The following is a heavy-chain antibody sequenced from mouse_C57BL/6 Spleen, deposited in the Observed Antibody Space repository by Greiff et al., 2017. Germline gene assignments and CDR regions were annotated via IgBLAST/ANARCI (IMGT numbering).Heavy chain of an antibody. CDR2: IYPGDGDT. V-gene: IGHV1-82*01. J-gene: IGHJ4*01. D-gene: IGHD2-12*01. Sequence: VQLQQSGPELVKPGASVKISCKASGYAFSSSWMNWVKQRPGKGLEWIGRIYPGDGDTNYNGKFKGKATLTADKSSSTAYMQLSSLTSEDSAVYFCARCVTLEHAMDDWGQGNSVTVSS. CDR3: ARCVTLEHAMDD. CDR1: GYAFSSSW.